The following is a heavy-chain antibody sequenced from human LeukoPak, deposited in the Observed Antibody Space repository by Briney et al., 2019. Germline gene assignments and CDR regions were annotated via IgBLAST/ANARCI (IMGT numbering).Heavy chain of an antibody. V-gene: IGHV6-1*01. CDR2: TYYRSKWFK. D-gene: IGHD3-3*01. CDR3: TRGSIGGWFDP. CDR1: GDGVSSNSAA. J-gene: IGHJ5*02. Sequence: SQTLSLTCAIGGDGVSSNSAAWDRGRLSPSRGLEWLGKTYYRSKWFKEYASSVKSRIILNSDTSRNEVSLHLHSVTPEDTAVYYCTRGSIGGWFDPWGQGTPVTVSS.